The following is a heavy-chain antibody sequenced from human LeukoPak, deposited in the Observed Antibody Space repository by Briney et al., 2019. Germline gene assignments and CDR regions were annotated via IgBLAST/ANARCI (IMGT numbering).Heavy chain of an antibody. J-gene: IGHJ4*02. CDR1: GGSFSGYY. Sequence: SETLSLTCAVYGGSFSGYYWSWICQPPGKGLEWIGEINHSGSTNYNPSLKSRVTISVDTSKNQFSLKLSSVTAADTAVYYCARAGRGSGYLSYWGQGTLVTVSS. CDR3: ARAGRGSGYLSY. D-gene: IGHD3-3*01. V-gene: IGHV4-34*01. CDR2: INHSGST.